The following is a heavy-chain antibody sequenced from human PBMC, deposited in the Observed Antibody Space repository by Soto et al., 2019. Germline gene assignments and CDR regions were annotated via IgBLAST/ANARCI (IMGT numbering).Heavy chain of an antibody. CDR3: ARRSGDRSRSYGLDV. CDR1: GYSFTTYW. CDR2: IYPSDSDT. J-gene: IGHJ6*02. D-gene: IGHD3-10*01. Sequence: RESLKISCKGSGYSFTTYWIGWVRQMPGKGLEWMGIIYPSDSDTRYSPSFQGQVTISADKSINTAYLQWSSLKASDTAMYYCARRSGDRSRSYGLDVWGQGTTVTVSS. V-gene: IGHV5-51*01.